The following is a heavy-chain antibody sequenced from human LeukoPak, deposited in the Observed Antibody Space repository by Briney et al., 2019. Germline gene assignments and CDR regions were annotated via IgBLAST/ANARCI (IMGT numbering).Heavy chain of an antibody. CDR2: ISGSGGAT. Sequence: GGSLRLSCAASGCTFSSNAMSWVRQAPGKGLEWVSGISGSGGATYYADSVKGRFTISRDISKNTLYLQMNSLRAEDTAVYYCARFSSTWYFGKWGQGTLVTVSS. D-gene: IGHD6-13*01. J-gene: IGHJ4*02. CDR3: ARFSSTWYFGK. CDR1: GCTFSSNA. V-gene: IGHV3-23*01.